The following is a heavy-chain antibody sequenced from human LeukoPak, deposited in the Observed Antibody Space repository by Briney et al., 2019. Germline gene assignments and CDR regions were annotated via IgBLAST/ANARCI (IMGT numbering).Heavy chain of an antibody. CDR1: GFTFSSYA. Sequence: GRSLRLSCAASGFTFSSYAMHWVRQAPGKGLEWVAVISYDGSNKYYADSAKGRFTISRDNSKNTLYLQMNSLRAEDTAVYYCARNLRGIAVAGTGAFDIWGQGTMVTVSS. J-gene: IGHJ3*02. V-gene: IGHV3-30*04. CDR3: ARNLRGIAVAGTGAFDI. D-gene: IGHD6-19*01. CDR2: ISYDGSNK.